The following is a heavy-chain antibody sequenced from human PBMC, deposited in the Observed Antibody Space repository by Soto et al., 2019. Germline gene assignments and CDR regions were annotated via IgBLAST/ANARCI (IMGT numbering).Heavy chain of an antibody. CDR1: GFTFSTYS. V-gene: IGHV3-21*01. CDR2: ISSTSIYI. D-gene: IGHD3-10*01. CDR3: ARDLGEFPDYHYGMDV. Sequence: EVQLVESGGCLVKPGGSLRLSCAASGFTFSTYSMNWVRQAPGQGLEWVSYISSTSIYIFYADSVKGRFTISRDNAKNSLYLHMNSLRVEDTAVYFCARDLGEFPDYHYGMDVWAQGTTVTVSS. J-gene: IGHJ6*02.